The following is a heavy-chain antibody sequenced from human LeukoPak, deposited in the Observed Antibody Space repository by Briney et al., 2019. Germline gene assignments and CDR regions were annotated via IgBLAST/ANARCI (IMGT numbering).Heavy chain of an antibody. J-gene: IGHJ1*01. CDR2: IIPIFGTA. CDR1: GGTFSSYA. CDR3: ASTHTTSEYFQH. V-gene: IGHV1-69*13. Sequence: GASVKVSCKASGGTFSSYAISWVRQAPGQGLEWMGGIIPIFGTANYAQKFQGRVTITADESTSTAYMELSSLRSEDTAVYYCASTHTTSEYFQHWGQGTLVTVSS. D-gene: IGHD1-14*01.